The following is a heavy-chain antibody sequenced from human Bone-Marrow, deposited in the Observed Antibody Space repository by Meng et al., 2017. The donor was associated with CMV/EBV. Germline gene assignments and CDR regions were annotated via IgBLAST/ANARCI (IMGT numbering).Heavy chain of an antibody. Sequence: GESLKISCAASGFTFSSYSMNWVRQAPGKGLEWVSSISSSSSYIYYADSVKGRFTISRDNSKNTLYLQMNSLRAEDTAVYYCAKDLKRWLADFDYWGQGTLVTVSS. CDR1: GFTFSSYS. CDR2: ISSSSSYI. V-gene: IGHV3-21*04. J-gene: IGHJ4*02. CDR3: AKDLKRWLADFDY. D-gene: IGHD6-19*01.